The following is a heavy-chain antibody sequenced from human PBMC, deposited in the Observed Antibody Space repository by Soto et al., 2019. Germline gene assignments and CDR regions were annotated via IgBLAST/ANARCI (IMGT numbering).Heavy chain of an antibody. Sequence: HPGGSLRLSCAASGFTFSSYGMHWVRQAPGKGLEWVAVIWYDGSNKYYADSVKGRFTISRDNSKNTLYLQMNSLRAEDTAVYYCARDFSSMALDFDYWGQGTLVTVS. J-gene: IGHJ4*02. CDR1: GFTFSSYG. CDR2: IWYDGSNK. V-gene: IGHV3-33*01. CDR3: ARDFSSMALDFDY. D-gene: IGHD3-10*01.